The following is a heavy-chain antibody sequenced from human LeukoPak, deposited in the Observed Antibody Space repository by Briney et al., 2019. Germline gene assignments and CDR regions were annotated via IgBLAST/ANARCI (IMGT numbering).Heavy chain of an antibody. CDR1: GGTFSSYA. CDR2: INPNSGGT. J-gene: IGHJ5*02. CDR3: ARASYSSSWYALVKGFDP. V-gene: IGHV1-2*02. D-gene: IGHD6-13*01. Sequence: ASVKVSCKASGGTFSSYAISWVRQAPGQGLEWMGWINPNSGGTNYAQKFQGRVTMTRDTSISTAYMELSRLRSDDTAVYYCARASYSSSWYALVKGFDPWGQGTLVTVSS.